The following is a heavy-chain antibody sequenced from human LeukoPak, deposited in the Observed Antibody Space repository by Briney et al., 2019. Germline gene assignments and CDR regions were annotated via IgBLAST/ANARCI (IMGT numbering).Heavy chain of an antibody. CDR1: GGTFSSYA. J-gene: IGHJ3*02. CDR3: AREEMYYYDSSGSHAFDI. Sequence: SVKVSCKASGGTFSSYAINWVRQAPGQGLEWMGGIIAIFGTANSAQKFQGRVTITADESTSTAYMELSSLRSEDTAVYYCAREEMYYYDSSGSHAFDIWGQGTMVTVSS. V-gene: IGHV1-69*13. CDR2: IIAIFGTA. D-gene: IGHD3-22*01.